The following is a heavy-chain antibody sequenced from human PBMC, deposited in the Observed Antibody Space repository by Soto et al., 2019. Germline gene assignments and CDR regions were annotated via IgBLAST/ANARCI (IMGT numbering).Heavy chain of an antibody. CDR1: GFTFTSSA. J-gene: IGHJ3*02. Sequence: ASVKVSCKASGFTFTSSAVQWVRQARGQRPEWIGWIVVGSGNTNYAQKFQERVTITRDMSTSTAYMELSSLRSEDTAVYYCAASLVVVDAFDIWGQGTMVTVSS. CDR3: AASLVVVDAFDI. V-gene: IGHV1-58*01. D-gene: IGHD3-22*01. CDR2: IVVGSGNT.